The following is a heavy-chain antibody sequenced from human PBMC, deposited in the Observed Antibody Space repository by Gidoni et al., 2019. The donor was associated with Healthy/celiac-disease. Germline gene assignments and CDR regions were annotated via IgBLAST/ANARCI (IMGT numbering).Heavy chain of an antibody. CDR2: INHSVST. Sequence: QVQLQQWGAGLLKPSETLSLTCAVYGGSFSGYYWSWIRQPPGKGLELIGEINHSVSTNYNPSLTSRVTLSVDTSKNQFSLKLSSVTAADTAVYYCARGKYYDFWSGYYKDYYFDYWGQGTLVTVSS. J-gene: IGHJ4*02. V-gene: IGHV4-34*01. D-gene: IGHD3-3*01. CDR1: GGSFSGYY. CDR3: ARGKYYDFWSGYYKDYYFDY.